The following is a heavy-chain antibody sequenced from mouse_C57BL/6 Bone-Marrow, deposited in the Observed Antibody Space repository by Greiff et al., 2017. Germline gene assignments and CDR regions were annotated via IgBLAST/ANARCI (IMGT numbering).Heavy chain of an antibody. CDR1: GFTFSSYG. J-gene: IGHJ2*01. V-gene: IGHV5-6*02. CDR3: ARQITSFDY. CDR2: ISSGGSYT. D-gene: IGHD1-1*01. Sequence: DVKLVESGGDLVKPGGSLKLSCAASGFTFSSYGMSWVRQTPDKRLEWVATISSGGSYTYYPASVKGRFTISRDNAKNTLYLQMSSLKSEDTAMYYCARQITSFDYWGQGTTLTVSS.